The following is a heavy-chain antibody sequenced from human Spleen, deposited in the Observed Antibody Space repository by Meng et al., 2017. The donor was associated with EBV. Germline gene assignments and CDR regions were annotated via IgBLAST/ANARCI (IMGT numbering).Heavy chain of an antibody. CDR3: ARVGSDTATVPDYFDA. CDR2: IYYSGRT. V-gene: IGHV4-30-4*01. Sequence: QVQLQESGPGVVKPSQTLALTCAVSGGSISSGGYYWGWIRQPPGKGLEWIGYIYYSGRTYYNPSLKSRVTISVDTSKNEFSLKLSSVTAADTAVYYCARVGSDTATVPDYFDAWGQGTLVTVSS. CDR1: GGSISSGGYY. J-gene: IGHJ5*02. D-gene: IGHD5-18*01.